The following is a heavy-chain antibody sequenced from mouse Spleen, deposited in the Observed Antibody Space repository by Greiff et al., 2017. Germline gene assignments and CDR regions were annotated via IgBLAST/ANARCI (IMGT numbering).Heavy chain of an antibody. CDR1: GYTFTSYW. CDR3: ARGSRITTVVAFDAMDY. V-gene: IGHV1-53*01. Sequence: QVQLQQPGTELVKPGASVKLSCKASGYTFTSYWMHWVKQRPRQGLEWIGNINPSNGGTNYNEKFKSKATLTVDKSSSTAYMQLSSLTSEDSAVYYCARGSRITTVVAFDAMDYWGQGTSVTGSS. CDR2: INPSNGGT. D-gene: IGHD1-1*01. J-gene: IGHJ4*01.